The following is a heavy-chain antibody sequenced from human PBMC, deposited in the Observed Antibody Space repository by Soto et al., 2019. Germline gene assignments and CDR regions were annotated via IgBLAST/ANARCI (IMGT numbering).Heavy chain of an antibody. V-gene: IGHV3-73*01. CDR2: IRSKANSYAT. CDR3: TRHDSNCDFWSGSPPRYGMDV. Sequence: GGSLRLSCAASGFTFSGSAMHWVRQASGKGLEWVGRIRSKANSYATAYAASVKGRFTISRDDSKNTAYLQMNSLKTEDTAVYYCTRHDSNCDFWSGSPPRYGMDVWGKGTTVTRSS. D-gene: IGHD3-3*01. CDR1: GFTFSGSA. J-gene: IGHJ6*04.